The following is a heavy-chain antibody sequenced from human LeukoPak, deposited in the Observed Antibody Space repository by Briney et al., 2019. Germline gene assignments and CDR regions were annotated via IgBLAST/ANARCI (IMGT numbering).Heavy chain of an antibody. CDR3: ARDRGGGGYNRLGYFDS. V-gene: IGHV3-53*01. Sequence: GSRRLSCAASGFTVSDNYMSWVRQAPGKGLEWVSVIYSGGSTFYTDSVKGRFTISRDNSKNTLYFQMNGLRAEDTAVYYCARDRGGGGYNRLGYFDSWGQGTLVPVSS. D-gene: IGHD5-24*01. CDR2: IYSGGST. J-gene: IGHJ4*02. CDR1: GFTVSDNY.